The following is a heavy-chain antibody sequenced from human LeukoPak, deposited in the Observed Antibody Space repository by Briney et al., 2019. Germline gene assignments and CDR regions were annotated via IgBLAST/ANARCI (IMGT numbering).Heavy chain of an antibody. V-gene: IGHV4-31*03. CDR2: IYYSGST. CDR3: ARVSTRDYYDSSGHFDY. D-gene: IGHD3-22*01. CDR1: GGSFSSGGYY. J-gene: IGHJ4*02. Sequence: SQTLSLTCTVSGGSFSSGGYYWSWIRQHPGEGLEWIGYIYYSGSTYYNPSLKSRVTISVDTSKNQFSLKLSSVTAADTAVYYCARVSTRDYYDSSGHFDYWGQGTLVTVSS.